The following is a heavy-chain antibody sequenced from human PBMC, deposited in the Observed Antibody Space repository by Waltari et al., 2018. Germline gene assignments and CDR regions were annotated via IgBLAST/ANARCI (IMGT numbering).Heavy chain of an antibody. Sequence: QVQLVQSGAEVKKPGASVKVSCKASGYTFTSYYMHWVRQAPGQGLEWMGIINPSGGSTSDAQKFQGRVTRTRDTATSTVYMELSSLRSEDTAVYYCARSDGSSWAFDYWGQGTLVTVSS. CDR3: ARSDGSSWAFDY. CDR1: GYTFTSYY. CDR2: INPSGGST. J-gene: IGHJ4*02. D-gene: IGHD6-13*01. V-gene: IGHV1-46*01.